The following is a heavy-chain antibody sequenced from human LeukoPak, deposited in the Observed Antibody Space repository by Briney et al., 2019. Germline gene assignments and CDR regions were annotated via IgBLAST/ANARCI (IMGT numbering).Heavy chain of an antibody. Sequence: PGGSLRLSCAASGFTFSSYSMNWVRQAPGKGLEWVSSISSSSSYIYYADSVKGRFTISRDNAKNSLYLQMNSLRAEDTAVYYCARGARTVWFGELLYMDVWGKGTTVTISS. J-gene: IGHJ6*03. CDR3: ARGARTVWFGELLYMDV. D-gene: IGHD3-10*01. CDR1: GFTFSSYS. V-gene: IGHV3-21*01. CDR2: ISSSSSYI.